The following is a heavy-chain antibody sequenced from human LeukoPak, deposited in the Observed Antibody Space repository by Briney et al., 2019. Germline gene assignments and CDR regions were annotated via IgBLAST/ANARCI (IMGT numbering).Heavy chain of an antibody. D-gene: IGHD6-13*01. V-gene: IGHV3-7*01. CDR2: IRQDGGEK. J-gene: IGHJ4*01. CDR3: ARDGTAPGLYFDL. Sequence: GGSLRLSCAVSGFTFCSYWMNWVRQAPGKGLEGVASIRQDGGEKSYVDSVKGRFTISRDNTKNSLYLQINSLRAEDTAMYYCARDGTAPGLYFDLWGQGTLVTVSS. CDR1: GFTFCSYW.